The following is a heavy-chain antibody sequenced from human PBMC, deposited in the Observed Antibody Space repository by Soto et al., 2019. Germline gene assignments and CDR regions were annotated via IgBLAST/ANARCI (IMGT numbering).Heavy chain of an antibody. J-gene: IGHJ4*02. CDR2: IYYSGST. Sequence: QVQLQESGPGLVKPSQTLSLTCTVSGGSISSGDYYWSWIRQPPGKGLEWIGYIYYSGSTYYNPSPKSRVNKSLDPSKNTFTRKLSCVTAAVRGVYYGACPVSSGYIDQVDYQGQGTLVTVSS. CDR1: GGSISSGDYY. V-gene: IGHV4-30-4*01. D-gene: IGHD3-22*01. CDR3: ACPVSSGYIDQVDY.